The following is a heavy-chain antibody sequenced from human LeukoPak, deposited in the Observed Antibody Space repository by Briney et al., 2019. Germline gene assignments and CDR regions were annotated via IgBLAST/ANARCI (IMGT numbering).Heavy chain of an antibody. Sequence: SDTLSLTCAVSGYFISNSNWWGWIRQPPGKGLEWIGYIDYGGSTNYNPSLKSRVTISGDTSKNQFSLRLSSVTAADTAVYYCARASYSYDINGWVPFDYWGQGTLVTVSS. CDR3: ARASYSYDINGWVPFDY. J-gene: IGHJ4*02. CDR1: GYFISNSNW. CDR2: IDYGGST. D-gene: IGHD3-22*01. V-gene: IGHV4-28*01.